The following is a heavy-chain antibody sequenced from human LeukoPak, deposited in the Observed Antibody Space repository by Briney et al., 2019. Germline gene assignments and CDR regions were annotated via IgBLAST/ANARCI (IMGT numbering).Heavy chain of an antibody. CDR3: ATTSSGWDNFDY. CDR2: IYYSGST. D-gene: IGHD6-19*01. Sequence: SETLSLTCTVSGGSISSSSYYWGWIRQPPGKGLEWIGSIYYSGSTCYNPSLKSRVTISVDTSKNQFSLKLSSVTAADTAVYYCATTSSGWDNFDYWGQGTLVTVSS. V-gene: IGHV4-39*01. CDR1: GGSISSSSYY. J-gene: IGHJ4*02.